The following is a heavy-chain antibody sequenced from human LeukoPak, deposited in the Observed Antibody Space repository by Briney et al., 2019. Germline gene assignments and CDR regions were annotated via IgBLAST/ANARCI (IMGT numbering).Heavy chain of an antibody. CDR1: GFSLSTSGVG. J-gene: IGHJ5*02. Sequence: SGPTLVNPTQTLTLTCTFSGFSLSTSGVGVGWIRQPPGKALEWLALIYWDDDKRYSPSLKSRLTITKDTSKNQVVLTMTNMDPVDTATYYCAHTPGDIVVVPAAMGSFDPWGQGTLVTVSS. CDR2: IYWDDDK. D-gene: IGHD2-2*01. V-gene: IGHV2-5*02. CDR3: AHTPGDIVVVPAAMGSFDP.